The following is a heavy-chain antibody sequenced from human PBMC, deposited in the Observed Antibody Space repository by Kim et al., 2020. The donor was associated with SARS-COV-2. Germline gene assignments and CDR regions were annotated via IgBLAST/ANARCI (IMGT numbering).Heavy chain of an antibody. CDR1: GFTFSSYA. V-gene: IGHV3-30*04. Sequence: GGSLRLSCAASGFTFSSYAMHWVRQAPGKGLEWVAVISYDGSNKYYADSVKGRFTISRDNSKNTLYLQMNSLRAEDTAVYYCARSPGYGDFDYWGQGTLVTVSS. CDR2: ISYDGSNK. CDR3: ARSPGYGDFDY. J-gene: IGHJ4*02. D-gene: IGHD4-17*01.